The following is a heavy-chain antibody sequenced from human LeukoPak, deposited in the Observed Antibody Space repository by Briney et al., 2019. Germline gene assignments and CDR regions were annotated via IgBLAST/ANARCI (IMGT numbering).Heavy chain of an antibody. CDR2: IYHSGST. CDR1: GYSISSGYY. Sequence: SETLSLTCTVSGYSISSGYYWGWIRQPPGKGLEWIGSIYHSGSTYYNPSLKSRVTISVDTSKNQFSLKLSSVTAADTAVYYCARVGSGYYYSGFDYWGQGTLVTVSS. V-gene: IGHV4-38-2*02. D-gene: IGHD3-22*01. CDR3: ARVGSGYYYSGFDY. J-gene: IGHJ4*02.